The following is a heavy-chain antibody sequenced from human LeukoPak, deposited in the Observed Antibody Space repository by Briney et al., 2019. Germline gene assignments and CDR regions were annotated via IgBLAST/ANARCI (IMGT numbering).Heavy chain of an antibody. D-gene: IGHD2-21*01. CDR2: ISYDGSNK. J-gene: IGHJ3*02. V-gene: IGHV3-30*18. CDR3: PKAMAAPYFCRDCHDALDI. Sequence: PGGSLRLSCAASGFTFSSYGMSWVRQAPGKGLEWVAVISYDGSNKYYADSVKGRFTISRDNSKNTLYLQMNSLRAEDTAVYFCPKAMAAPYFCRDCHDALDIWGQGTMVTVSS. CDR1: GFTFSSYG.